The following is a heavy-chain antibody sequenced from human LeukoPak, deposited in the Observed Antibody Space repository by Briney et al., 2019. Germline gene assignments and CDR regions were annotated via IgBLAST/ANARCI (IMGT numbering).Heavy chain of an antibody. J-gene: IGHJ4*02. CDR1: GGSISSYY. V-gene: IGHV4-59*08. CDR3: ARRQGHFDY. CDR2: IYYSGST. Sequence: KPSETLSLTCTVSGGSISSYYWSWIRQPPGKGLEWIGYIYYSGSTNYNPSLKSRVTISVDTSKNQFSLKLSSVTAADTAVYYCARRQGHFDYWGQGTLVTVSS.